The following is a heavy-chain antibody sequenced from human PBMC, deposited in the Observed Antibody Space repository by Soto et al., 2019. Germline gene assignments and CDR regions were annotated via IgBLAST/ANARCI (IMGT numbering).Heavy chain of an antibody. CDR1: GGSIRSGGYY. Sequence: QVRLQESGPGLVKPSQTLSLTCTVSGGSIRSGGYYWSWIRQHPGKGLEWIGYISYSGTTYYNPSIESRVTISAATSKHQFSLKLTSVTAADTAVYYCARRVPIAGLFDDWGQGTLFTVSA. V-gene: IGHV4-31*03. J-gene: IGHJ4*02. CDR2: ISYSGTT. D-gene: IGHD6-13*01. CDR3: ARRVPIAGLFDD.